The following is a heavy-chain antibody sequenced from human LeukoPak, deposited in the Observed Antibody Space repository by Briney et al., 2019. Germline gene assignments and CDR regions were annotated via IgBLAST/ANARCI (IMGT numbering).Heavy chain of an antibody. Sequence: SETLSLTCTVSGGSISSGGYYWSWIRQHPGKGLEWIGYIYYSGSTYYNPSLKSRVTISVDTSKNQFSLKLSSVTAADTAVYYCARHETTPGSGWYNWFDPWGQGTLVTVSS. D-gene: IGHD6-19*01. CDR1: GGSISSGGYY. V-gene: IGHV4-31*03. J-gene: IGHJ5*02. CDR2: IYYSGST. CDR3: ARHETTPGSGWYNWFDP.